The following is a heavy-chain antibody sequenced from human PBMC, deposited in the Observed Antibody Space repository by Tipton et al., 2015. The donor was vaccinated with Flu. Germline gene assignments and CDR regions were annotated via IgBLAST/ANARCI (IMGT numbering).Heavy chain of an antibody. CDR3: VRGRGWFDP. D-gene: IGHD3-16*01. CDR1: GFTFYGYW. J-gene: IGHJ5*02. CDR2: VKSDATEN. V-gene: IGHV3-7*01. Sequence: GSLRLSCVGSGFTFYGYWMSWVRQAPGKGLEWVANVKSDATENYLLDSVRGRFTISRDNAKNSIYLQMNSLRVEDSALYYCVRGRGWFDPWGQGIRVTVSS.